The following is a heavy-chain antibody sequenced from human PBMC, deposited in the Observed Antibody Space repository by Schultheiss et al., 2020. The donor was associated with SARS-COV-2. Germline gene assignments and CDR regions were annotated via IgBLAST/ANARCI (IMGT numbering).Heavy chain of an antibody. CDR3: AKAPAPELYQLLPFDY. CDR1: GFTFSSYG. D-gene: IGHD2-2*01. Sequence: GGSLRLSCAASGFTFSSYGMHWVRQAPGKGLEWVAVISYDGSNKYYADSVKGRFTISRDNSKNTLYLQMNSLRAEDTAVYYCAKAPAPELYQLLPFDYWGQGTLVTVSS. CDR2: ISYDGSNK. J-gene: IGHJ4*02. V-gene: IGHV3-30*18.